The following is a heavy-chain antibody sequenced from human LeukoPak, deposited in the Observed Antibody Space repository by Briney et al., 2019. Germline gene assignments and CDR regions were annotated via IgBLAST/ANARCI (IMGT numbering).Heavy chain of an antibody. J-gene: IGHJ4*02. V-gene: IGHV3-30*02. Sequence: SGGSLRLSCAASGFTFSNYGMHWVRQAPGKGLEWVAYIRYDESNKYYADSVKGRCTISRDNSKNTLYLQINSLRAEDTAVYYCAKGLDSSGYYVNLYFDYWGQGTLVTVSS. CDR1: GFTFSNYG. CDR3: AKGLDSSGYYVNLYFDY. CDR2: IRYDESNK. D-gene: IGHD3-22*01.